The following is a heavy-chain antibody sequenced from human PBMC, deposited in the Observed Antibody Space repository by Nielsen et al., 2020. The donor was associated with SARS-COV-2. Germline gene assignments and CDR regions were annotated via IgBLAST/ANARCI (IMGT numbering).Heavy chain of an antibody. V-gene: IGHV3-20*04. CDR3: ARGDHGGYYGSYFDY. D-gene: IGHD3-10*01. J-gene: IGHJ4*02. CDR1: GFTFDDYG. Sequence: GESLKISCAASGFTFDDYGMGWVRQAPGKGLEWVSGINWNGGSTGYADSVKGRFTISRDNAKNSLYLQMNSLRAEDTAVYYCARGDHGGYYGSYFDYWGQGTLVTVSS. CDR2: INWNGGST.